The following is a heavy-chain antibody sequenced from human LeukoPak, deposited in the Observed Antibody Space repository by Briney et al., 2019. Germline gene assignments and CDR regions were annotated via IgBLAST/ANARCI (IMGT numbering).Heavy chain of an antibody. CDR2: ISYDGSNK. Sequence: GGSLRLSCAASGFTFSSYAMHWVRQAPGKGLEWVAVISYDGSNKYYADSVKGRFTISRDNSKNTLYLQMNSLRAEDTAVYYCARLKSETYYYDSSGYYTLYDYWGQGTLVTVSS. CDR3: ARLKSETYYYDSSGYYTLYDY. J-gene: IGHJ4*02. CDR1: GFTFSSYA. D-gene: IGHD3-22*01. V-gene: IGHV3-30-3*01.